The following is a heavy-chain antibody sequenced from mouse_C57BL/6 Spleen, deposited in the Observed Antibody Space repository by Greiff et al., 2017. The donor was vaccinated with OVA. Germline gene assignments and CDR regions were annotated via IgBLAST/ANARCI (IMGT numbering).Heavy chain of an antibody. J-gene: IGHJ1*03. CDR2: IDPSDSYT. CDR1: GYTFTSYW. V-gene: IGHV1-69*01. CDR3: ARSIYGNWYFDV. Sequence: QVQLKQPGAELVMPGASVKLSCKASGYTFTSYWMHWVKQRPGQGLEWIGEIDPSDSYTNYNQKFKGKSTLTVDKSSSTAYMQLSSLTSEDSAVYYCARSIYGNWYFDVWGTGTTVTVSS. D-gene: IGHD2-1*01.